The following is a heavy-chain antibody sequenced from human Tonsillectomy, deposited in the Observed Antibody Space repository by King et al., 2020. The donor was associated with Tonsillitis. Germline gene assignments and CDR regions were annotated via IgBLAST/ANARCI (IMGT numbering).Heavy chain of an antibody. CDR1: GFTFSSYG. CDR2: ISYNGSVK. CDR3: AKKGSPLAAAAPFYY. J-gene: IGHJ4*02. Sequence: QLVQSGGGVVQPGRSLRLSCAASGFTFSSYGMHWVRQAPGKGLEWVAVISYNGSVKYYADSVKGRFTISRDNSKNTLYLQMNSLRAEDTAVYYCAKKGSPLAAAAPFYYWGQGTLVTVSS. D-gene: IGHD6-13*01. V-gene: IGHV3-30*18.